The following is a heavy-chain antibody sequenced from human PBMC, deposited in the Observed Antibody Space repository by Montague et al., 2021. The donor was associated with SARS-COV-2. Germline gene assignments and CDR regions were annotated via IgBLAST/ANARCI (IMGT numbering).Heavy chain of an antibody. CDR1: GFSLSTNGVG. V-gene: IGHV2-5*02. CDR3: AHLHTGFWSAYYST. Sequence: PALVKPTQTLTLTCTFSGFSLSTNGVGVGWIRQPPGKALEWLALIYWDGDKRYSPSLMSRLTISRGTSKNQVVLTMTNMDPADTATYYCAHLHTGFWSAYYSTWGQGTLVTVSS. J-gene: IGHJ5*02. D-gene: IGHD3-3*01. CDR2: IYWDGDK.